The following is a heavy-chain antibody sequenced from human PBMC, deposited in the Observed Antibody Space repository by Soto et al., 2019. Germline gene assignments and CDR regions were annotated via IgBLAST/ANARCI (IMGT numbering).Heavy chain of an antibody. V-gene: IGHV1-69*12. CDR3: ASGAVAGPDYYYGMDV. Sequence: QVQLVQSGAEVKKPGSSVKVSCKASGGTFSSYAISWVRQAPGQGLEWMGGIIPIFGTANYAQKFQGRVTITADESTSTAYMELSSLRSDDTAVYYCASGAVAGPDYYYGMDVWGQGTTVTVSS. D-gene: IGHD6-19*01. CDR2: IIPIFGTA. J-gene: IGHJ6*02. CDR1: GGTFSSYA.